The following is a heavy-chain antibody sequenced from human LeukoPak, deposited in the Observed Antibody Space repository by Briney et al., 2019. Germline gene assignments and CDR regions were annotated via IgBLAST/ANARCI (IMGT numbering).Heavy chain of an antibody. J-gene: IGHJ6*02. CDR1: GYTFTSYG. CDR2: ISAYNGNT. CDR3: ASWSPYSDRTYYYYGMDV. Sequence: GASVKLSCKASGYTFTSYGISWVRQAPGQGLEWMGWISAYNGNTNYAQKLQGRVTMTTDTSTSTAYMELRSLRSDDTAVYYCASWSPYSDRTYYYYGMDVWGQGTTVTVSS. D-gene: IGHD4-4*01. V-gene: IGHV1-18*01.